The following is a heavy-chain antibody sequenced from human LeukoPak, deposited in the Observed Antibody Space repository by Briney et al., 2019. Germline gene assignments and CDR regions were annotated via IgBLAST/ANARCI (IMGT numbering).Heavy chain of an antibody. CDR1: GFTFSSYA. Sequence: GGSLRLSCAASGFTFSSYATHWARQAPGKGLEWVAVISYDGSNKYYADSVKGRFTISRDNSKNTLYLQMNSLRAEDTAVYYCARDYILTGYLDYWGQGTLVTVSS. CDR3: ARDYILTGYLDY. V-gene: IGHV3-30*04. CDR2: ISYDGSNK. J-gene: IGHJ4*02. D-gene: IGHD3-9*01.